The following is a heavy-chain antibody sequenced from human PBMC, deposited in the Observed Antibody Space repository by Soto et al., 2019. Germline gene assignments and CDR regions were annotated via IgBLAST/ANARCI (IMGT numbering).Heavy chain of an antibody. D-gene: IGHD3-10*01. V-gene: IGHV3-73*01. CDR3: TRSYGSGSYYYYGMDV. CDR2: IRSKANSYAT. Sequence: GGSLRLSCAASGFTFSGSAMHWVRQASGKGLEWVGRIRSKANSYATAYAASVKGRFTISRDDSKNTAYLQMNSLKTEDTAVYYCTRSYGSGSYYYYGMDVWGQGTTVTVPS. J-gene: IGHJ6*02. CDR1: GFTFSGSA.